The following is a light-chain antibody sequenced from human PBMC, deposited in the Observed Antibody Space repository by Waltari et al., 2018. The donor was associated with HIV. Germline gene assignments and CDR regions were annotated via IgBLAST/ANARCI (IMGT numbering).Light chain of an antibody. CDR3: QVWHTSTDHPV. CDR2: DDS. Sequence: SYVLAQPPSVSVAPGQTASITCGGNNIGSKTVHWYQLKPGQAPVLVVFDDSVRPPGIPERISGFNSGNTATLTVSWVEAGDEADYFCQVWHTSTDHPVFGGGTKLTVL. CDR1: NIGSKT. V-gene: IGLV3-21*02. J-gene: IGLJ3*02.